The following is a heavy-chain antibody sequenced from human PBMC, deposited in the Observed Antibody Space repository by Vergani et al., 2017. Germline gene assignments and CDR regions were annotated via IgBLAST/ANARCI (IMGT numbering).Heavy chain of an antibody. V-gene: IGHV3-15*01. CDR2: IKSKTDGGTT. D-gene: IGHD2-15*01. Sequence: EVQPVESGGGLVKPGGSLRLSCAASGFTFSNAWMSWVRQAPGKGLEWVGRIKSKTDGGTTDYAAPVKGRFTLSRDDSKNTRYLQMNSRKTEDTAVYYCAAARRWTHWSQGNLVTVFS. J-gene: IGHJ4*02. CDR3: AAARRWTH. CDR1: GFTFSNAW.